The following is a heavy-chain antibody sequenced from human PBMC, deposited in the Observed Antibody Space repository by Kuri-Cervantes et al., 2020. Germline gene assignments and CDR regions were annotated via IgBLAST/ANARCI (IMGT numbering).Heavy chain of an antibody. V-gene: IGHV3-23*01. CDR3: AVDSGGYAKHY. CDR2: ITGSGYNT. J-gene: IGHJ4*02. Sequence: GESLKISCAASGFSFSTYAMNWVRQAPGKGLEWVSGITGSGYNTYYTDSGMGRFTISRDNFKNTLYLQMNSLTADDTAVYYCAVDSGGYAKHYWGQGTLVTVSS. D-gene: IGHD5-12*01. CDR1: GFSFSTYA.